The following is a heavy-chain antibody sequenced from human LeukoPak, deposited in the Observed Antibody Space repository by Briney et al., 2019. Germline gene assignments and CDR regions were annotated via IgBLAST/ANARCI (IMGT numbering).Heavy chain of an antibody. CDR1: GFTFSNAW. CDR3: ARGNYYDSSGYRLWGYYFDY. Sequence: GSLRLSCAASGFTFSNAWMSWVRQAPGKGLEWVGEINHSGSTNYNPSLKSRVTISVDTSKNQFSLKLSSVTAADTAVYYCARGNYYDSSGYRLWGYYFDYWGQGTLVTVSS. D-gene: IGHD3-22*01. J-gene: IGHJ4*02. V-gene: IGHV4-34*01. CDR2: INHSGST.